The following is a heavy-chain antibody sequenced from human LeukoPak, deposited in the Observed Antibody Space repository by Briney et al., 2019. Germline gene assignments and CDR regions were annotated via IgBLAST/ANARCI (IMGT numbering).Heavy chain of an antibody. V-gene: IGHV1-18*01. D-gene: IGHD2-2*01. CDR2: ISAYNGNT. CDR3: ARSPPIVVVPAATNWFDP. Sequence: ASVKVSCKASGYTFTSYGISWVRQAPGQGLEWMGWISAYNGNTNYAQKFQGRVTITRNTSISTAYMELSSLRSEDTAVYYCARSPPIVVVPAATNWFDPWGQGTLVTVSS. J-gene: IGHJ5*02. CDR1: GYTFTSYG.